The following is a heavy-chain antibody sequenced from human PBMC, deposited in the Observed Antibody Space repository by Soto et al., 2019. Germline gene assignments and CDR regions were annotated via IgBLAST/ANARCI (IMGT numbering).Heavy chain of an antibody. CDR1: GFSFSSYG. V-gene: IGHV3-7*04. Sequence: RGSLRHSCAASGFSFSSYGMSCVRQAPGKGLEWVASIKKDGSEKYYVDYVKGRFTTSRDNAKNSLYLQMNSLRAEDTAVYYCARVVPVLANNVMDVWGQGTTVTVSS. D-gene: IGHD2-15*01. J-gene: IGHJ6*02. CDR3: ARVVPVLANNVMDV. CDR2: IKKDGSEK.